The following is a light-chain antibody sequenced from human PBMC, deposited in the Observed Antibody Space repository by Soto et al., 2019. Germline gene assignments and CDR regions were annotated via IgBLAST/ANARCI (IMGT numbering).Light chain of an antibody. CDR1: QSVSNSY. V-gene: IGKV3-20*01. CDR3: QQYDRAPTT. J-gene: IGKJ1*01. CDR2: GSS. Sequence: DIVLTQSPGTLSLSPGERASLSCRASQSVSNSYLSWYQQKPGQAPRLLIYGSSSRATGIPDRFSGSGAGTDITLTIRRLEPEDFAVYYCQQYDRAPTTFGQGTKVEIK.